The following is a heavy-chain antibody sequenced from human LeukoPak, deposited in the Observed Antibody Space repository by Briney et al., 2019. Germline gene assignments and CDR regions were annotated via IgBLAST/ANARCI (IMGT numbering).Heavy chain of an antibody. D-gene: IGHD2-21*01. V-gene: IGHV5-51*01. J-gene: IGHJ6*03. Sequence: GESLKISCKGSGYTSTSYWIGWVRQMPGKGLEWMGIIYPVDSDTRYSPSFQGQATISADKSITTAYLQWSSLKASDTAMYYCARRRATRVDSYYYYYMDVWGKGTTVTVSS. CDR3: ARRRATRVDSYYYYYMDV. CDR2: IYPVDSDT. CDR1: GYTSTSYW.